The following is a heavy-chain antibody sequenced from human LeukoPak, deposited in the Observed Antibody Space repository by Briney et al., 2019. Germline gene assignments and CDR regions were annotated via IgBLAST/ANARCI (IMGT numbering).Heavy chain of an antibody. V-gene: IGHV1-8*01. D-gene: IGHD2/OR15-2a*01. Sequence: ASVKVSYKASGYTFTSYDINWVRQDTGQGLEWMGWMNPNSGNTGYAQKFQGRVTMTRNTSISIAYMELSSLRSEDTAVYYCARVARIRVNWFDPWGQGTLVTVSS. CDR2: MNPNSGNT. CDR1: GYTFTSYD. CDR3: ARVARIRVNWFDP. J-gene: IGHJ5*02.